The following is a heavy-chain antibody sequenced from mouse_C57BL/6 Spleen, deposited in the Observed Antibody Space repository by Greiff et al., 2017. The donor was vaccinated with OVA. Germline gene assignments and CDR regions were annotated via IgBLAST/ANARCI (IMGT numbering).Heavy chain of an antibody. CDR1: GYAFTNYL. D-gene: IGHD1-1*01. V-gene: IGHV1-54*01. CDR2: INPGSGGT. CDR3: AIATVVPYAY. Sequence: QVQLQQSGAELVRPGTSVKVSCKASGYAFTNYLIEWVKQRPGQGLEWIGVINPGSGGTNYNEKFKGKATLTADKSSSTAYMQLSSLTSEDSAVYFCAIATVVPYAYWGKGTLVTVAA. J-gene: IGHJ3*01.